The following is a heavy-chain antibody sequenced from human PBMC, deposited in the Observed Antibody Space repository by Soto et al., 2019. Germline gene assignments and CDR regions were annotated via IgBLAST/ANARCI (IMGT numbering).Heavy chain of an antibody. CDR2: IIPIFGTA. D-gene: IGHD6-6*01. J-gene: IGHJ4*02. Sequence: QVQLVQSGAEVKKPGSSVKVSCKASGGTFSSYAISWVRQAPGQGLEWMGGIIPIFGTANYAQKFQGRVTITAEKPTSTAYREVRSLRSEDTAVYYWASHEYSSSARDSGGQTWGQEPLVTVSS. V-gene: IGHV1-69*06. CDR1: GGTFSSYA. CDR3: ASHEYSSSARDSGGQT.